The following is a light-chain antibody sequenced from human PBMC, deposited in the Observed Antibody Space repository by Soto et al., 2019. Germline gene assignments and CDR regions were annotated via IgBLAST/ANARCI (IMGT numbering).Light chain of an antibody. Sequence: QSVLTQPASVSGSPGQSITISCTGTSSDVGGYNYVSWYQQHPGKAPKLMIYEVSNRPSGVSNRFSGSKSGNTASLTISGLQAEDEATYYCSSYTSSITSVFGGGTKVTVL. CDR1: SSDVGGYNY. J-gene: IGLJ3*02. CDR3: SSYTSSITSV. V-gene: IGLV2-14*01. CDR2: EVS.